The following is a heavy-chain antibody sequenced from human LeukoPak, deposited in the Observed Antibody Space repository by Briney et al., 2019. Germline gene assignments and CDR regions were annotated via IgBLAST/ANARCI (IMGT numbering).Heavy chain of an antibody. CDR3: AKDSQQLVSSHFY. CDR1: GFNFNTYD. J-gene: IGHJ4*02. D-gene: IGHD6-13*01. CDR2: VTGSSTYI. Sequence: GGSLRLSCAASGFNFNTYDMNWVRQAPGKGLEWGSSVTGSSTYISYADSVKGRFTISRDNAKNSLYWQMNSLRAEDTAVYYCAKDSQQLVSSHFYWGQGTLVTVSS. V-gene: IGHV3-21*04.